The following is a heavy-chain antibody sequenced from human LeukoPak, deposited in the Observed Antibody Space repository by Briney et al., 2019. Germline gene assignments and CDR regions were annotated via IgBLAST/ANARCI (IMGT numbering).Heavy chain of an antibody. CDR3: ARVLNDYGARDDY. V-gene: IGHV3-64D*06. CDR1: GFTFSSYG. CDR2: ISSNGGST. D-gene: IGHD4-17*01. J-gene: IGHJ4*02. Sequence: GGSLRLSCSASGFTFSSYGMHWVRQAPGKGLEYVSAISSNGGSTYYADSVKGRFTISRDNSKNTLDLQMSSLRAEDTAVYYCARVLNDYGARDDYWGQGTLVTASS.